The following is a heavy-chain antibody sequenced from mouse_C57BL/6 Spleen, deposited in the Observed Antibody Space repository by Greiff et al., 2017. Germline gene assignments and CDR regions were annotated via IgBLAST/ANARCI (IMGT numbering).Heavy chain of an antibody. CDR2: ISSGSSTI. CDR1: GFTFSDYG. Sequence: EVMLVESGGGLVKPGGSLKLSCAASGFTFSDYGMHWVRQAPEKGLEWVAYISSGSSTIYYADTVKGRFTISRDNAKNTLFLQMTSLRSEDTAMYYCARESYSNHWYFDVWGTGTTVTVFS. V-gene: IGHV5-17*01. D-gene: IGHD2-5*01. J-gene: IGHJ1*03. CDR3: ARESYSNHWYFDV.